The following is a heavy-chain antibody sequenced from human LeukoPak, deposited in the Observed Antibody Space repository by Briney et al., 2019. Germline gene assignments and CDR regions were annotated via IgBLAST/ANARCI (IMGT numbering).Heavy chain of an antibody. CDR3: ARVSTYYYGSGTLGY. D-gene: IGHD3-10*01. V-gene: IGHV4-34*01. CDR2: INHSGST. J-gene: IGHJ4*02. CDR1: GGSFSGYY. Sequence: PETLDLSCAVSGGSFSGYYWSWIRQPPGKGLEWIGEINHSGSTNYNPSLKSRVTISVDTSKHQFYLKLSSVTAADTAVYYCARVSTYYYGSGTLGYWGQGTLVTVSS.